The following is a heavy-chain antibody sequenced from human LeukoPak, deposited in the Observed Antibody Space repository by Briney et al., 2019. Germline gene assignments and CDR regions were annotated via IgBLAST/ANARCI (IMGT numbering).Heavy chain of an antibody. CDR3: AKEGAYGDYGYYYYGMDV. V-gene: IGHV3-30*18. Sequence: GGSLRLPCAASGFTFSSYGMHWVRQAPGKGLEWVAVISYDGSNKYYADSVKGRFTISRDNSKNTLYLQMNSLRAEDTAVYYCAKEGAYGDYGYYYYGMDVWGQGTTVTVSS. CDR2: ISYDGSNK. J-gene: IGHJ6*02. CDR1: GFTFSSYG. D-gene: IGHD4-17*01.